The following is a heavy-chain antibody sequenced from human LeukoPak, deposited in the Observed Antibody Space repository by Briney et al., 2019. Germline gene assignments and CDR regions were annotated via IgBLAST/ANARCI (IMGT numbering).Heavy chain of an antibody. D-gene: IGHD4-17*01. CDR1: GFTFSNYV. CDR3: AKGSVYGDYYFDY. J-gene: IGHJ4*02. CDR2: ISRSADNT. Sequence: GGSLRLSCVGSGFTFSNYVMSWVRQAPGKGLEWVSLISRSADNTYYADSVEGRFTISRDDSKNTLYLQMSSLRAEDTALYYCAKGSVYGDYYFDYWGQGTLVTVSS. V-gene: IGHV3-23*01.